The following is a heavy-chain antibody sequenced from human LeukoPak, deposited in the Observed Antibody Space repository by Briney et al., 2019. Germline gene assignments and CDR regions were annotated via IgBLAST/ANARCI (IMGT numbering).Heavy chain of an antibody. CDR2: INAGNGNT. CDR3: ARDRHCSGGSCYSEGFDY. J-gene: IGHJ4*02. CDR1: GYTFTSYA. D-gene: IGHD2-15*01. Sequence: ASVKVSCKASGYTFTSYAMHWVRQAPGQRLEWMGWINAGNGNTKYSQKFQGRVTITRDTSASTAYMELSSLRSEDTAVYYCARDRHCSGGSCYSEGFDYWGQGTLVTVSS. V-gene: IGHV1-3*01.